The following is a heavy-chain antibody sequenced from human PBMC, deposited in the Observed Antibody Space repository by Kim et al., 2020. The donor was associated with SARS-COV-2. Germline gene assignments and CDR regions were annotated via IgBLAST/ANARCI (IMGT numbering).Heavy chain of an antibody. CDR2: IIPIFGTA. J-gene: IGHJ6*02. Sequence: ASVNVSCKASGGTFSSYAISWVRQAPGQGLEWMGGIIPIFGTANYAQKFQGRVTITADESTSTAYMELSSLRSEDTAVYYCARDRGYSYGLLFRYTMDVWGQGTTVTVSS. D-gene: IGHD5-18*01. CDR3: ARDRGYSYGLLFRYTMDV. V-gene: IGHV1-69*13. CDR1: GGTFSSYA.